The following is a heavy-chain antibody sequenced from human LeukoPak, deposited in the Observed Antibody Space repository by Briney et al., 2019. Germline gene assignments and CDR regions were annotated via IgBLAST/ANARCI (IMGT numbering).Heavy chain of an antibody. CDR1: GFTFGDYA. D-gene: IGHD6-19*01. Sequence: PGGSLRLSCTASGFTFGDYAMSWVRQAPGKGLEWVGFIRSKAYGGTTEYAASVKGRFTISRDDSKSIAYLQMNSLKTEDTAVYYCTSGLAVAGTGYYYGIDVWGQGTTVTVSS. V-gene: IGHV3-49*04. CDR3: TSGLAVAGTGYYYGIDV. J-gene: IGHJ6*02. CDR2: IRSKAYGGTT.